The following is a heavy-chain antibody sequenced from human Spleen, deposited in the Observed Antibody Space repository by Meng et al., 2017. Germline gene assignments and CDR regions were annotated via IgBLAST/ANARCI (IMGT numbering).Heavy chain of an antibody. J-gene: IGHJ6*02. D-gene: IGHD1-26*01. CDR3: ARDPSRGSYGIYYYYYGMDV. Sequence: GESLKISCAASGFTFSSYAMHWVRQAPGKGLEWVAVISYDGSNKYYADSVKGRFTISRDNSKNTLYLQMNSLRAEDTAVYYCARDPSRGSYGIYYYYYGMDVWGQGTTVTVSS. CDR1: GFTFSSYA. V-gene: IGHV3-30*04. CDR2: ISYDGSNK.